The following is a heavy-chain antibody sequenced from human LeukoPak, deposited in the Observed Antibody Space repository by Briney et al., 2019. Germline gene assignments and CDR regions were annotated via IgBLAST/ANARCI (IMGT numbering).Heavy chain of an antibody. CDR2: IYHSGST. CDR1: GYSISSGYY. D-gene: IGHD6-19*01. V-gene: IGHV4-38-2*02. CDR3: ARRSSSGWSDNWFDP. Sequence: PSETLSLTCTVSGYSISSGYYWGWIRQPPGKGLEWIGSIYHSGSTYYNPSLKSRVTISVDTSKNQFSPKLSSVTAADTAVYYCARRSSSGWSDNWFDPWGQGTLVTVSS. J-gene: IGHJ5*02.